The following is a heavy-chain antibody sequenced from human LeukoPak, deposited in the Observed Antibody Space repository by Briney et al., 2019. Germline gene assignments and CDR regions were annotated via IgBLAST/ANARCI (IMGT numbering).Heavy chain of an antibody. CDR2: IYHSGST. J-gene: IGHJ4*02. Sequence: SQTLSLTCTVSGGSISSGGYYWSWIRQPPGKGLEWIGYIYHSGSTYYNPSLKSRVTISVDRSKNQFSLKLSSVTAADTAVYYCARDPRSDVDSSGYYSDWGQGTLVTVSS. V-gene: IGHV4-30-2*01. CDR1: GGSISSGGYY. D-gene: IGHD3-22*01. CDR3: ARDPRSDVDSSGYYSD.